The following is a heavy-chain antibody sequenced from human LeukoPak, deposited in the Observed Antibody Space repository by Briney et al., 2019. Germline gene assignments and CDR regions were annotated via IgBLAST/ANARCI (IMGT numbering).Heavy chain of an antibody. V-gene: IGHV4-34*01. J-gene: IGHJ4*02. CDR3: ARGRSGWFQVD. Sequence: SETLSLTCAVYGGSFSGYYWSWIRQPPGKGLEWIGEINHSGSTNYNPSLKSRVTISVDTSKNQFSLKLSSVTAADTAVYYCARGRSGWFQVDWGQGTLVTVSS. CDR1: GGSFSGYY. D-gene: IGHD6-19*01. CDR2: INHSGST.